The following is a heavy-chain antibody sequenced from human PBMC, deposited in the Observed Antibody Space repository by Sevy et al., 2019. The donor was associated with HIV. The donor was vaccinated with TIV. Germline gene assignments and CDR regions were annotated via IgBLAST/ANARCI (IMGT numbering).Heavy chain of an antibody. V-gene: IGHV4-39*01. Sequence: SETLSLTCTVSGGSISSGNYLWSWIRQTPGKGLEWIGTVHYSGRTYYNPSLKRRVTISENTSKNQFSLNLNSGTAADTAVYFWAGNFDYWGQGTLVTVSS. CDR2: VHYSGRT. J-gene: IGHJ4*02. CDR3: AGNFDY. CDR1: GGSISSGNYL.